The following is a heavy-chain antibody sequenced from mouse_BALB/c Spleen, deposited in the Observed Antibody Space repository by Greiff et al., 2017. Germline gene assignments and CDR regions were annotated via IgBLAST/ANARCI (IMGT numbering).Heavy chain of an antibody. CDR3: ARGDYYGSSPYYAMDY. CDR1: GYSFTGYY. D-gene: IGHD1-1*01. CDR2: INPYNGAT. J-gene: IGHJ4*01. Sequence: VQLKQSGPELVKPGASVKISCKASGYSFTGYYMHWVKQSHVKSLEWIGRINPYNGATSYNQNFKDKASLTVDKSSSTAYMELHSLTSEDSAVYYCARGDYYGSSPYYAMDYWGQGTSVTVSS. V-gene: IGHV1-31*01.